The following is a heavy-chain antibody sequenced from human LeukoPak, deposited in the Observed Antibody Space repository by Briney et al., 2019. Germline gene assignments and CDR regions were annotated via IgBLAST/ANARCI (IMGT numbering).Heavy chain of an antibody. CDR2: IYYSGSA. V-gene: IGHV4-59*08. D-gene: IGHD6-13*01. J-gene: IGHJ4*02. CDR1: GGSISSYY. Sequence: SETLSLTCTVSGGSISSYYWSWIRQPPGKGLEWIGYIYYSGSATYNPSLKSRVTISVDTSKNQFSLKLSSVTAADTAVYYCARHVPSVAAAGTPSFDYWGQGTLVTVSS. CDR3: ARHVPSVAAAGTPSFDY.